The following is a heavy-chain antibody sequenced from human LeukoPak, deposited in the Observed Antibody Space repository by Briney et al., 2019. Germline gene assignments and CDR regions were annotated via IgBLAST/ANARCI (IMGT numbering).Heavy chain of an antibody. CDR1: GFTFSNAW. V-gene: IGHV3-23*01. D-gene: IGHD3-22*01. J-gene: IGHJ4*02. CDR2: ISGSGGST. Sequence: GGSLRLSCAASGFTFSNAWMSWVRQAPGKGLEWVSAISGSGGSTYYADSVKGRFTISRDNSKNTLYLQMNSLRAEDTAVYYCAKGADSSGSYYFDYWGQGTLVTVSS. CDR3: AKGADSSGSYYFDY.